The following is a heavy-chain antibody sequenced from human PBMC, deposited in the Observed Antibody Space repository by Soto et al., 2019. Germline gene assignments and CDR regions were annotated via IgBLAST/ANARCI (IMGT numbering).Heavy chain of an antibody. D-gene: IGHD3-9*01. J-gene: IGHJ3*02. V-gene: IGHV4-31*03. CDR2: IYYSGST. CDR1: GGSISSGGYY. CDR3: ARIGHYDILTGYLKGPPDI. Sequence: SETLSLTCTVSGGSISSGGYYWSWIRQHPGKGLEWIGYIYYSGSTYYNPSLKSRVTISVDTSKNQFSLKLSSVTAADTAVYYCARIGHYDILTGYLKGPPDIWGQGTMVTVSS.